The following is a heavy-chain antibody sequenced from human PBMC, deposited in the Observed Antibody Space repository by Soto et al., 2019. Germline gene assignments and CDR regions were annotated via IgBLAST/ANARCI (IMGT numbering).Heavy chain of an antibody. CDR1: GFAFSSYS. Sequence: PGGSLRLSCSASGFAFSSYSMNWVRQAPGKGLEWVSSISSSSSYIYYADSVKGRFTISRDNAKNSLYLQMNSLRAEDTAVYYCARERMVAAAGINWFDPWGQGTLVTVSS. J-gene: IGHJ5*02. V-gene: IGHV3-21*01. D-gene: IGHD6-13*01. CDR2: ISSSSSYI. CDR3: ARERMVAAAGINWFDP.